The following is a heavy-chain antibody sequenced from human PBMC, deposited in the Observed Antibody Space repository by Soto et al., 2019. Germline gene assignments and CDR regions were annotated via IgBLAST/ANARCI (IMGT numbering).Heavy chain of an antibody. CDR2: IYWDDDK. V-gene: IGHV2-5*02. Sequence: QITLNESGPPVVRPTETLTLTCRFSGFSLTTSGVGVGWIRQSTGKAPEWLALIYWDDDKRYSASLKSRLTITKDTSKNQVVLTVSDLDPTDTATYYCAHRVLRTVFGLVTTTAIYFDFWGQGTPVAVSS. CDR1: GFSLTTSGVG. D-gene: IGHD3-3*01. J-gene: IGHJ4*02. CDR3: AHRVLRTVFGLVTTTAIYFDF.